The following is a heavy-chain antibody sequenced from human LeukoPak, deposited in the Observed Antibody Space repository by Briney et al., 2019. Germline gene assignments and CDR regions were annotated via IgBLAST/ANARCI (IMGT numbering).Heavy chain of an antibody. J-gene: IGHJ4*02. V-gene: IGHV3-23*01. CDR1: GFTFSSYA. Sequence: GGSLRLSCAASGFTFSSYAMSWVRQAPGKGLEWVSAISGSGGSTNYADSVKGRFSISRDNAKNTLYLQMNSLRAEDTAVYYCTRDEGMAPTKRGFDFWGQGTLVTVSS. D-gene: IGHD3-10*01. CDR2: ISGSGGST. CDR3: TRDEGMAPTKRGFDF.